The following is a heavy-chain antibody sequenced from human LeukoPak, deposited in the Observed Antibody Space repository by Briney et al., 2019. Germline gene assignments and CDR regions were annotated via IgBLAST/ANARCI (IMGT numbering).Heavy chain of an antibody. Sequence: PSETLSLTCTVSGGSISSGGYYWSWIRQHPEKGLEWIGYIFDSGNIYYNPSLKSRLTISVDTSENQFSLKLTSVTAADTAIYYCASSYSNSWYDYWGQGILVTVSS. CDR1: GGSISSGGYY. J-gene: IGHJ4*02. D-gene: IGHD6-13*01. V-gene: IGHV4-31*03. CDR3: ASSYSNSWYDY. CDR2: IFDSGNI.